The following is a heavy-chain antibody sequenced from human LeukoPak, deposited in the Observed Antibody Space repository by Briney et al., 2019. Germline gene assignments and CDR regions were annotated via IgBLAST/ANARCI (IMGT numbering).Heavy chain of an antibody. J-gene: IGHJ4*02. D-gene: IGHD3-22*01. V-gene: IGHV4-4*07. CDR1: GGSISSNY. CDR3: ARVWLSLGYYFDY. Sequence: SETLSLTCTVSGGSISSNYWSWIRQPAGKGLEWIGRIHDSGNTNYNPSLKSRVTMSIDTSKNQFSLKLSSVTAADTAVYYCARVWLSLGYYFDYWGQGTLVTVSS. CDR2: IHDSGNT.